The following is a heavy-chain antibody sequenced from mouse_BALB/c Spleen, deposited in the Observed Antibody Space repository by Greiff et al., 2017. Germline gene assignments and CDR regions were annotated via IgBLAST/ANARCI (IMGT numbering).Heavy chain of an antibody. D-gene: IGHD2-10*02. J-gene: IGHJ4*01. Sequence: EVQLVESGAELVRSGASVKLSCTASGFNIKDYYMHWVKQRPEQGLEWIGWIDPENGDTEYAPKFQGKATMTADTSSNTAYLQLSSLTSEDTAVYYCNARRYGNYDYAMDYWGQGTSVTVSS. CDR3: NARRYGNYDYAMDY. V-gene: IGHV14-4*02. CDR1: GFNIKDYY. CDR2: IDPENGDT.